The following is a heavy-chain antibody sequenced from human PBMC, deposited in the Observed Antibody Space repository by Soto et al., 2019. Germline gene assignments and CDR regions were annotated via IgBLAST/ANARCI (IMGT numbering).Heavy chain of an antibody. CDR2: INSDGSST. D-gene: IGHD5-12*01. CDR3: ARDQTVATNWFHP. Sequence: GGSLRLSCAASGFTFSTYWMHWVRQAPGKGLVWVSRINSDGSSTSYADSVKGRFTISRDNAKNTLYLQMNSLRAEDTAVYFCARDQTVATNWFHPSGQGTLVTVSS. CDR1: GFTFSTYW. V-gene: IGHV3-74*01. J-gene: IGHJ5*02.